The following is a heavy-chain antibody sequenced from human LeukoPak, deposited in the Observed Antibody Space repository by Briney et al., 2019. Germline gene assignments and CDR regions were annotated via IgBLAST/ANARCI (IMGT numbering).Heavy chain of an antibody. V-gene: IGHV3-23*01. Sequence: PGGSLRFSCAASGFTFSSYAMSWVRQAPGKGLEWVSAISGSGGSTYYADSVKGRFTISRDNSKNTLYLQMNSLRAEDTAVYYCASGTQRPHPETFDLWGRGTLVTVSS. D-gene: IGHD5-12*01. J-gene: IGHJ2*01. CDR1: GFTFSSYA. CDR2: ISGSGGST. CDR3: ASGTQRPHPETFDL.